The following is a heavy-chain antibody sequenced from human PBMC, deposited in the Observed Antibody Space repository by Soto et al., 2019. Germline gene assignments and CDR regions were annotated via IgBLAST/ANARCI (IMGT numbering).Heavy chain of an antibody. CDR2: IYPGDSDT. J-gene: IGHJ4*02. CDR1: GYSFTSYW. V-gene: IGHV5-51*01. Sequence: GESLKISCKGSGYSFTSYWIGWVRQMPGKGLEWMGIIYPGDSDTRYSPSFQGQVTFTADKSISTAYLQWSSLKASDTAMYYCARLADCGGDCYSEVDYWGQGTLVTVSS. D-gene: IGHD2-21*02. CDR3: ARLADCGGDCYSEVDY.